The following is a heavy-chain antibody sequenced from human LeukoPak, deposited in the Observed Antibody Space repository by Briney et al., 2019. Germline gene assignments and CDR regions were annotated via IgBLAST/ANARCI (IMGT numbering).Heavy chain of an antibody. CDR2: IIPIFGTA. V-gene: IGHV1-69*05. D-gene: IGHD6-13*01. CDR3: ARTQQLVRGWYFDY. J-gene: IGHJ4*02. CDR1: GGTFSSYA. Sequence: ASVKVSCKASGGTFSSYAISWVRQAPGQGLEWMGGIIPIFGTANYAQKFQGRVTITTDESTSTAYMELSSLRSEDTAVYYCARTQQLVRGWYFDYWGQGTLVTVSS.